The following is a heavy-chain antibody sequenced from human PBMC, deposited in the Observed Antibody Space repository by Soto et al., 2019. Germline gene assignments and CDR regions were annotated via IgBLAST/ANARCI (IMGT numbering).Heavy chain of an antibody. CDR3: ARDLSSCSSARCYSFYYGMDV. Sequence: EVQLVESGGGLVQPGGSLRLSCTASGFNFSRFWTHWVRQVPGRGLVWVSHINSDGSRTSYADSVKGRFTISTDNAKNMLYLQMNSLRAEDTAVYYCARDLSSCSSARCYSFYYGMDVWGQGTTVTVSS. D-gene: IGHD2-2*01. J-gene: IGHJ6*02. CDR2: INSDGSRT. V-gene: IGHV3-74*01. CDR1: GFNFSRFW.